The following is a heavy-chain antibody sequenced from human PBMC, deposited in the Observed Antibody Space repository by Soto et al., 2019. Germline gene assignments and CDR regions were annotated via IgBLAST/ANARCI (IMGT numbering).Heavy chain of an antibody. CDR2: ISWNSGSI. Sequence: EVQLVESGGGWVQPGRSLRLSCAASGFTFDDYAMHWVRQAPGKGLEWVSGISWNSGSIGYADSVKDRFTISRDNAKNSLYLQMNSLRAEDTALYYCAKDSCSSTSCYLGYWGQGTLVTVSS. D-gene: IGHD2-2*01. CDR3: AKDSCSSTSCYLGY. J-gene: IGHJ4*02. V-gene: IGHV3-9*01. CDR1: GFTFDDYA.